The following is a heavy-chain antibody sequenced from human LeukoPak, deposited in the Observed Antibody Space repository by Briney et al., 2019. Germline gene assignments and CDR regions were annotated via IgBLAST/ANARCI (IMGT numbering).Heavy chain of an antibody. J-gene: IGHJ4*02. CDR2: IYTSGST. CDR3: ARGRILTGYYHFDY. Sequence: SETLSLTCTVSGGSISSYYWSWIRQPAGKGLEWIGRIYTSGSTNYNPSLKGRVTMSVDTSKNQFSLKLSSVTAADTAVYYCARGRILTGYYHFDYWGQGTLVTVSS. D-gene: IGHD3-9*01. V-gene: IGHV4-4*07. CDR1: GGSISSYY.